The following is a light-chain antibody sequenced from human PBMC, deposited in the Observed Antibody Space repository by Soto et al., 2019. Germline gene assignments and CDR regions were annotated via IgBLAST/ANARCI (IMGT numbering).Light chain of an antibody. Sequence: QSVLTQPPSVSAAPGQRVTISCSGSSSNIGNNYVSWYQQLPGTAPKLLIYDNYKRPSGIPDRFSGSKSGTSATLGITGLQTGDEADYYCGTWDSSLSAGLFGTGTKLTVL. CDR1: SSNIGNNY. CDR2: DNY. V-gene: IGLV1-51*01. CDR3: GTWDSSLSAGL. J-gene: IGLJ1*01.